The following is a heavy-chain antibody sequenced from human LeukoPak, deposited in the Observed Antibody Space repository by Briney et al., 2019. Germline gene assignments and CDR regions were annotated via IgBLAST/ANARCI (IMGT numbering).Heavy chain of an antibody. CDR3: ARHHVAVAGTGWFDP. Sequence: PSETLSLTCAVYGGSFSGYYWSWIRQPPGKGLEWIGEINHSGSTNYNPSLKSRVTISVDTSKNQFSLKLSSVTAADTAVYYCARHHVAVAGTGWFDPWGQGTLVTVSS. V-gene: IGHV4-34*01. CDR1: GGSFSGYY. D-gene: IGHD6-19*01. J-gene: IGHJ5*02. CDR2: INHSGST.